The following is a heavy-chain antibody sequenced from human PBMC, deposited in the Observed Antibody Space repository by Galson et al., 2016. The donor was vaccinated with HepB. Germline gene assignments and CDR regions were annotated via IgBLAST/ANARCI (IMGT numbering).Heavy chain of an antibody. D-gene: IGHD3-3*01. CDR1: EFAFSSYV. CDR3: AKEGTIFGAVPYGMDV. J-gene: IGHJ6*02. CDR2: ISGNGGST. V-gene: IGHV3-23*01. Sequence: SLRLSCAASEFAFSSYVMSWVRQAPGKGLEWVSTISGNGGSTSYADSVKGRFTISRDNSKNTLYLQINSLRAEDTAVYYCAKEGTIFGAVPYGMDVWGQGTTVTVSS.